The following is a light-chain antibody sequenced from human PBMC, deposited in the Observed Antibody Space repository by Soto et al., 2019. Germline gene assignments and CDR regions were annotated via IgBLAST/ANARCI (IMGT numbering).Light chain of an antibody. V-gene: IGKV1-5*03. CDR1: QTISSW. CDR2: KAS. J-gene: IGKJ1*01. Sequence: DIQMTQSPSTLSGSVGDRVTITCRASQTISSWLAWYQQKPGKAPKLLIYKASTLKSGVPSRFSGSGSGTEFTLTIISLQPDDFATYYCQHYNSYSEAFGQGA. CDR3: QHYNSYSEA.